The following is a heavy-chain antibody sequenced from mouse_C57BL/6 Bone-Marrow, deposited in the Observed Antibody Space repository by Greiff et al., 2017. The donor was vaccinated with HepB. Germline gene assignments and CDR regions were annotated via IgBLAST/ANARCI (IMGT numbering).Heavy chain of an antibody. CDR1: GYTFTSYW. V-gene: IGHV1-61*01. CDR3: ARSRILYGNYHY. J-gene: IGHJ2*01. CDR2: IYPSDSET. D-gene: IGHD2-1*01. Sequence: VQLQQPGAELVRPGSSVKLSCKASGYTFTSYWMDWVKQRPGQGLEWIGNIYPSDSETHYNQKFKDKATLTVDKSSSTAYMQLSSLTSEDSAVYYCARSRILYGNYHYWGQGTTLTVSS.